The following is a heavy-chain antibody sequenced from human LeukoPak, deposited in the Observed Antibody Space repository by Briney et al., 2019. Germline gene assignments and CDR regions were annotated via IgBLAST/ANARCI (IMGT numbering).Heavy chain of an antibody. D-gene: IGHD2-2*01. Sequence: SETLSLTCTVSGGSISSYYWSWIRQPPGKGLEWIGYIYYSGSTNYNPSLKSRVTISVDTSKNQFSLKLSSVTAADTTVYYCARGGTRVTKVPYYYYYYYMDVWRKGPTVTVS. CDR1: GGSISSYY. J-gene: IGHJ6*03. CDR3: ARGGTRVTKVPYYYYYYYMDV. CDR2: IYYSGST. V-gene: IGHV4-59*12.